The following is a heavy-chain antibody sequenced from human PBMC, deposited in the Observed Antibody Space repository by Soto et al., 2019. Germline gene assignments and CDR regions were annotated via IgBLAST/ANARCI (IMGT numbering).Heavy chain of an antibody. V-gene: IGHV3-11*01. CDR2: ISSSGSTI. CDR3: ARDPRPITMVRGLLNWFDP. Sequence: PGGSLRLSCAASGFTFRDYYMSWIRQSPGKRLEWVSYISSSGSTIYYADSMKGRFTISRDNAKNSLYLQMNSLRAEDTAIYYCARDPRPITMVRGLLNWFDPWGQGTLVTVSS. CDR1: GFTFRDYY. J-gene: IGHJ5*02. D-gene: IGHD3-10*01.